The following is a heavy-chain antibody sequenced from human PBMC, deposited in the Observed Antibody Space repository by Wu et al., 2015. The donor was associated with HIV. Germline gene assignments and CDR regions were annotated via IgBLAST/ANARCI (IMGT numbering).Heavy chain of an antibody. D-gene: IGHD5-24*01. CDR1: GGTFSHYA. J-gene: IGHJ6*02. CDR2: IIPIFGTA. Sequence: QVQLVQSGAEVKKPGSSVKVSCTASGGTFSHYAISWVRQAPGQGLEWMGGIIPIFGTANYAQKFQGRVTITTDESTSTAYMELSSLRSEDTAVYYCATEMATMQPPYYYGMDVWGQGTTVTVSS. CDR3: ATEMATMQPPYYYGMDV. V-gene: IGHV1-69*05.